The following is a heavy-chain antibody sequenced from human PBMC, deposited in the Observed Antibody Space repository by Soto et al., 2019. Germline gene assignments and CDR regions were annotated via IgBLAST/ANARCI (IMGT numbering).Heavy chain of an antibody. J-gene: IGHJ4*02. Sequence: QVHLVQSGPEVKKPGSSVKVSCRSSGGTFRTYAISWVRQAPGQGLEWMGWLLPVFGTPAYGPRFQGRVTITADESSSTSYMELTGLRSDDPAVYYCARSESRNGYNQDYYFDYWGQGTLVAVSS. CDR1: GGTFRTYA. D-gene: IGHD3-10*01. V-gene: IGHV1-69*01. CDR3: ARSESRNGYNQDYYFDY. CDR2: LLPVFGTP.